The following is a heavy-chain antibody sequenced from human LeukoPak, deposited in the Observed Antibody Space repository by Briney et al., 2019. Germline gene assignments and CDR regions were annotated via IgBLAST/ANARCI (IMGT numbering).Heavy chain of an antibody. Sequence: ASVKVSCKVSGYTLTELSMHWVRQAPGKGLEWMGGFDPEDGETIYAQKFQGRVTMTEDTSTDTAYMELSSLRSEDTAVYYCARGSIEYSSSPHLWKAFDIWGQGTMVTVSS. CDR2: FDPEDGET. V-gene: IGHV1-24*01. D-gene: IGHD6-6*01. J-gene: IGHJ3*02. CDR1: GYTLTELS. CDR3: ARGSIEYSSSPHLWKAFDI.